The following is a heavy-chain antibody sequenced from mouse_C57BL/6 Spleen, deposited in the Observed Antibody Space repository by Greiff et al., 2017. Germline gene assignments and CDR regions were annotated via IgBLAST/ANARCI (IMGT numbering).Heavy chain of an antibody. J-gene: IGHJ2*01. V-gene: IGHV1-58*01. CDR2: IYIGNGDT. Sequence: EVQLQQSGAELVRPGSSVKMSCKTSGYTFTSYGINWVKQRPGQGLEWIGYIYIGNGDTEYNEKFKGKATLTSDTSSSTAYMQLSSLTSEDSAIYFCARQLRHGNFDYWGQGTTLTVSS. D-gene: IGHD3-2*02. CDR3: ARQLRHGNFDY. CDR1: GYTFTSYG.